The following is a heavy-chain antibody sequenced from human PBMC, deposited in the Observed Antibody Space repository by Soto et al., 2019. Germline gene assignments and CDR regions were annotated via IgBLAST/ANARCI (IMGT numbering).Heavy chain of an antibody. D-gene: IGHD6-19*01. CDR1: GVSINTYY. CDR3: VRAGGGWSFDI. J-gene: IGHJ4*02. CDR2: PYFNGNT. Sequence: SETLSLTCTVTGVSINTYYLGWIRQPPGKRLEWLGYPYFNGNTDYNPSLKSRVTISVDTSKNQFSPNLSSVTTADTAVYYCVRAGGGWSFDIWGQGTLVTVSS. V-gene: IGHV4-59*01.